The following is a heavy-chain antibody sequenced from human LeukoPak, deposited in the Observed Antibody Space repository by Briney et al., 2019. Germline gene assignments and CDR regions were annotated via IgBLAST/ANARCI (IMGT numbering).Heavy chain of an antibody. CDR3: ASEAHYYDSSGEGAFDI. D-gene: IGHD3-22*01. Sequence: GASVKVSCKASGYTFTGYYMHWVRQAPGQGLEWMGWINPNSGGTNYAQKFQGRVIMTRDTSISTAYMELSRLRSDDTAVYYCASEAHYYDSSGEGAFDIWGQGTMVTVSS. CDR2: INPNSGGT. J-gene: IGHJ3*02. V-gene: IGHV1-2*02. CDR1: GYTFTGYY.